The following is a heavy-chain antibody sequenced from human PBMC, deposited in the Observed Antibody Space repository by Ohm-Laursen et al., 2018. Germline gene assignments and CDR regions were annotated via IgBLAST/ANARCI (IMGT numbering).Heavy chain of an antibody. CDR3: ARDERGSCSGGSCYYFDY. CDR1: GYTFTSYG. J-gene: IGHJ4*02. V-gene: IGHV1-18*01. CDR2: VNGYNDNS. Sequence: ASVKVSCKASGYTFTSYGISWVRQAPGQGLEWMGWVNGYNDNSNYAQKLQGRVTVTADTSTSTAYMELRSLSSDDTAVYYCARDERGSCSGGSCYYFDYWGQGTLVTVSS. D-gene: IGHD2-15*01.